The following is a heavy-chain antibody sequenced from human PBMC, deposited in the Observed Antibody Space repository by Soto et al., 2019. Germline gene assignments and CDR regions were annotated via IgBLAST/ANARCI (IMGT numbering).Heavy chain of an antibody. CDR1: GFSFSSYS. V-gene: IGHV3-48*01. D-gene: IGHD4-4*01. J-gene: IGHJ4*02. CDR3: ARERALSNYPDY. CDR2: ISSSSIT. Sequence: GGSLRLSCAASGFSFSSYSMNWVRQAPGKGLEWVSYISSSSITYYADSVKGRFTISRDNARNSLYLQMSSLRAEDTAVYYCARERALSNYPDYWGQGTLVTVSS.